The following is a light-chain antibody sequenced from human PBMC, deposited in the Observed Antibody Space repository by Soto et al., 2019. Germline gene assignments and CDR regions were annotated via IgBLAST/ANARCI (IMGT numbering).Light chain of an antibody. CDR2: GAS. Sequence: EIVLTQSPGTLSLSPGERATLCCRASQSVSSSYLAWYQQKHGQAPRXIIYGASSRETGIPDRFSGSGSGTECTRTISRLEPEDVAVDDCQQYGSSPRAFGQGTKVDIK. CDR1: QSVSSSY. V-gene: IGKV3-20*01. J-gene: IGKJ1*01. CDR3: QQYGSSPRA.